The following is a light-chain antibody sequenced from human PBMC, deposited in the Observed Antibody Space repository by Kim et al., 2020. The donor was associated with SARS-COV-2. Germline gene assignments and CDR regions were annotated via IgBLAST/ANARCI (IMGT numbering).Light chain of an antibody. CDR1: KLGDKY. V-gene: IGLV3-1*01. J-gene: IGLJ2*01. CDR3: QAWDSSTVV. Sequence: VSPGQTSSITCSGDKLGDKYACWYQQKPGQSPVLVIYQDSKRPSGIPERFSGSNSGNTATLTISGTQAMDEADYYCQAWDSSTVVFGGGTQLTVL. CDR2: QDS.